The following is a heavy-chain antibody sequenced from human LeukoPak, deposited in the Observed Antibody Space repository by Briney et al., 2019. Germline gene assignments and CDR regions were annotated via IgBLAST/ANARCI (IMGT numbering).Heavy chain of an antibody. V-gene: IGHV3-7*01. CDR1: GFTFSSYW. CDR2: IKQDGSEK. Sequence: GGSLRLSCAASGFTFSSYWMSWVRQAPGKGLEWVANIKQDGSEKYYVDSVKGRFTISRDNAKNSLYLQMNSLRAEDTAVYYCARLGYYDFWSATGGAFDYWGQGTLVTVSS. J-gene: IGHJ4*02. D-gene: IGHD3-3*01. CDR3: ARLGYYDFWSATGGAFDY.